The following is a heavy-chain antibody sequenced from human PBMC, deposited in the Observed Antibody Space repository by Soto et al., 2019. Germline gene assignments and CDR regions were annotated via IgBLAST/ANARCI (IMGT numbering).Heavy chain of an antibody. V-gene: IGHV5-51*01. D-gene: IGHD3-3*01. J-gene: IGHJ4*02. Sequence: EXLKISCKCSGYXFAGYLLAWVRHMPGKGLELMGIIYPSDPDTRYRPSFQGQVTISADKSISSAYLQWSSIRASDNAMYYCARGGVSTRTFDYWGQGTPVTVSS. CDR3: ARGGVSTRTFDY. CDR2: IYPSDPDT. CDR1: GYXFAGYL.